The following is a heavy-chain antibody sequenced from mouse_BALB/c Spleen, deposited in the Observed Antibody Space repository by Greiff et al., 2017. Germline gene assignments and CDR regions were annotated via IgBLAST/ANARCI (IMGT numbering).Heavy chain of an antibody. CDR1: GFNIKDYY. D-gene: IGHD2-12*01. J-gene: IGHJ1*01. CDR2: IDPENGDT. Sequence: EVQLHQSGAELVRSGASVKLSCTASGFNIKDYYMHWVKQRPEQGLEWIGWIDPENGDTEYAPKFQGKATMTADTSSNTAYLQLSSLTSEDTAVYYCNGYDWYFDVWGAGTTVTVSA. V-gene: IGHV14-4*02. CDR3: NGYDWYFDV.